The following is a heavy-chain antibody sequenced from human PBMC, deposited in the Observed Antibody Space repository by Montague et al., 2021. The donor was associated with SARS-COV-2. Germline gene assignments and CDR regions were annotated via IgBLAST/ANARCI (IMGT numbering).Heavy chain of an antibody. CDR2: IYYSGST. CDR1: GSSISSSSYY. J-gene: IGHJ4*02. V-gene: IGHV4-39*07. Sequence: SETLSLTCTVSGSSISSSSYYWGWIRQPPGKGLEWIGSIYYSGSTYYNPSLKSRVTISVDTSKNQFSLKLSSVTAADMAVYYCARVDVLSMVRGIIRGGCYFDYWGQGSLVTVSS. CDR3: ARVDVLSMVRGIIRGGCYFDY. D-gene: IGHD3-10*01.